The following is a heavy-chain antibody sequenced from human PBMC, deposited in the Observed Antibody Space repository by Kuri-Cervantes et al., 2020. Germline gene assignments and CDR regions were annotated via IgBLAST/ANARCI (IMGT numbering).Heavy chain of an antibody. Sequence: GESLKISCAASGFTFSSYDMHWVRQAPGKGLEWVSAISGSGGSTYYADSVKGRFTISRDNSKNTLYLQMNSLRAEDTAVYYCAKVGYSSGWAFDYWGQGTLVTVSS. CDR2: ISGSGGST. D-gene: IGHD6-19*01. V-gene: IGHV3-23*01. J-gene: IGHJ4*02. CDR3: AKVGYSSGWAFDY. CDR1: GFTFSSYD.